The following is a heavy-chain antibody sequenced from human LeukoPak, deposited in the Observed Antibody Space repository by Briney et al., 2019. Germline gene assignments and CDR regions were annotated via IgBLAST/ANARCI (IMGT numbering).Heavy chain of an antibody. Sequence: SETLSLTCAVYGGSFSGYYWSWIRQPPGKGLECIGEINHSGSTNYNPSLKSRVTISVDTSKNQFSLKLSSVTAADTAVYYCARAFDGSTRNYYYYYYMDVWGKGTTVTVSS. CDR2: INHSGST. CDR3: ARAFDGSTRNYYYYYYMDV. J-gene: IGHJ6*03. V-gene: IGHV4-34*01. CDR1: GGSFSGYY.